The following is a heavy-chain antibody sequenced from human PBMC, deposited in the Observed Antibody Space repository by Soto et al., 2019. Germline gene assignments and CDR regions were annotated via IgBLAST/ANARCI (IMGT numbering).Heavy chain of an antibody. CDR2: IIPTFGTA. CDR1: GGTFSSSA. J-gene: IGHJ3*02. CDR3: ARSETAGHRGFDI. Sequence: QVQLVQSGAEMREPGSSVKVSCKASGGTFSSSAINWLRQAPGQGPEWMGGIIPTFGTANYMEKFRGRVTITADTSTSTAYVEVSSLTSEDTAMYLCARSETAGHRGFDIWGQGKMVTVSS. D-gene: IGHD6-19*01. V-gene: IGHV1-69*06.